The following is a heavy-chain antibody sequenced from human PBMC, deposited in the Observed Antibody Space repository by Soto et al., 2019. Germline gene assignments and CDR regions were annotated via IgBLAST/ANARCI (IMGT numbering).Heavy chain of an antibody. J-gene: IGHJ1*01. V-gene: IGHV4-39*01. CDR3: VRGVLS. D-gene: IGHD3-10*01. Sequence: PSETLSLTCTVSGGSISSGDYYWSWISQPAGKGLEWIGCIYYSGSTYYNPSLKSRVTISVDTSKNQFSLKLSSVTSADTTVYFCVRGVLSWGQGTLVTVSS. CDR1: GGSISSGDYY. CDR2: IYYSGST.